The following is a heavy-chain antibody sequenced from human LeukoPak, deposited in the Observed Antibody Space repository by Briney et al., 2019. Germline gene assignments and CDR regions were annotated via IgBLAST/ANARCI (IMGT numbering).Heavy chain of an antibody. CDR2: VYYNGDT. J-gene: IGHJ5*02. V-gene: IGHV4-59*01. CDR3: SWNTFLDWLSTYYPT. Sequence: PSETLSLTCTVSGGSISRYYWGWIRQPPGKGLEWIGYVYYNGDTRYNPSLKSRVAIAVDTSKNQFSLKVRSMTAADTAVYYCSWNTFLDWLSTYYPTWGQGTLVTVSS. D-gene: IGHD1/OR15-1a*01. CDR1: GGSISRYY.